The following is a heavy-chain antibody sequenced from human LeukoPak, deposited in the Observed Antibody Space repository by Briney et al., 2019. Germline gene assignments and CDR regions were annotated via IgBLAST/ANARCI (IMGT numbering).Heavy chain of an antibody. D-gene: IGHD2-15*01. V-gene: IGHV1-2*06. CDR2: INPDDGAT. J-gene: IGHJ4*02. Sequence: ASVKVSCHASGSTLRSYYMHWVRQAPGQRLEWMGRINPDDGATNYPQTFQGSVTMTSDTSINTANNELSRLRSDDTAVYYCASKYCSGGNCDFPLLDYWGQGTLVTVSS. CDR3: ASKYCSGGNCDFPLLDY. CDR1: GSTLRSYY.